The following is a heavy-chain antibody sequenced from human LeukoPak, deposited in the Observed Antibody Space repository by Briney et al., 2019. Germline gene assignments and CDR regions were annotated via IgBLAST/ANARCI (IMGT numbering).Heavy chain of an antibody. Sequence: GGSLRLSCAASGFTFSNYEMNWVRQAPGKGLEWVSYISSGGSTKYYADSVKGRFSISRDNAKNSLYLQMNSLRAEDTALYYCAREKEDYFDYWGQGTLVTVSS. CDR2: ISSGGSTK. CDR3: AREKEDYFDY. V-gene: IGHV3-48*03. CDR1: GFTFSNYE. J-gene: IGHJ4*02.